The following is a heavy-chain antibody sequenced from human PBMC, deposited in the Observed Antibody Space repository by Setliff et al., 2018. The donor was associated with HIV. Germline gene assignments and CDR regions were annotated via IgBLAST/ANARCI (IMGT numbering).Heavy chain of an antibody. J-gene: IGHJ6*02. CDR3: ARDCRVGWVFTYGMDV. CDR2: IYPGDSDT. Sequence: GESLKISCKGSGYSFTNYWIGWVRQMPGKGLEWVGIIYPGDSDTRYSPSFQGQVTISVDKSINTLFLQMNSLRPEDTAVYYCARDCRVGWVFTYGMDVWGQGTLVTVS. D-gene: IGHD6-13*01. CDR1: GYSFTNYW. V-gene: IGHV5-51*01.